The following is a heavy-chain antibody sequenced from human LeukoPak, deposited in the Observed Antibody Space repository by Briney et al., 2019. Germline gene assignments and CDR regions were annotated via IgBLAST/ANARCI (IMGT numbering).Heavy chain of an antibody. CDR1: GFTFSKAW. V-gene: IGHV3-15*04. Sequence: LGGSLRLSCAASGFTFSKAWMSWVRQAPGKGLEWVGRIESETDGGTTHYAAPVKGRFIISRDDSNNTLYLQMNSLKTEDTAVYYCTTTTVTAWLNALDIWGQGTMVTVSS. CDR2: IESETDGGTT. CDR3: TTTTVTAWLNALDI. D-gene: IGHD2-21*02. J-gene: IGHJ3*02.